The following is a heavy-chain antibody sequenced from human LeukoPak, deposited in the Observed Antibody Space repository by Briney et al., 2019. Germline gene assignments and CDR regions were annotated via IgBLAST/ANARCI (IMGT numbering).Heavy chain of an antibody. V-gene: IGHV4-39*07. J-gene: IGHJ5*02. CDR1: GGSISSSSYY. D-gene: IGHD2-15*01. CDR2: IYYSGST. CDR3: ARGGREIENWFDP. Sequence: NPSETLSLTCTVSGGSISSSSYYWGWIRQPPGKGLEWIGSIYYSGSTYYNPSLKSRVTISVDTSKNQFSLKLSSVTAADTAVYYCARGGREIENWFDPWGQGTLVTVSS.